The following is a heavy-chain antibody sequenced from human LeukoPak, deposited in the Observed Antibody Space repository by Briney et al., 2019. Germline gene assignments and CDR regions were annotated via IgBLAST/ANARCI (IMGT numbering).Heavy chain of an antibody. D-gene: IGHD4-17*01. CDR2: ISGSNSYI. Sequence: GGSLRLSCAASGFTFSSYTMHWIRQAPGKGLEWVSSISGSNSYIFYADSVKGRFTVSRDNAKDSLYLQMNSLRAEDTAVYYCARGWHGPPLGYWGQGTLVTVSS. J-gene: IGHJ4*02. CDR1: GFTFSSYT. V-gene: IGHV3-21*01. CDR3: ARGWHGPPLGY.